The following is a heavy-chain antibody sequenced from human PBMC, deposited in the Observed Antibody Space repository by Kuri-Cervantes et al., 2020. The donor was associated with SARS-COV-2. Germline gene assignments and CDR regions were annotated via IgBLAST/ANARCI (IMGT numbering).Heavy chain of an antibody. CDR1: GGSISSGDYY. CDR3: ARGRVRVWFGELLIGSYYFDY. V-gene: IGHV4-30-4*01. D-gene: IGHD3-10*01. Sequence: LRLSCTVSGGSISSGDYYWSWIRQPPGKGLEWIGYIYYSGSTYYNPSPKSRVTISVDTSKNQFSLKLSSVTAADTAVYYCARGRVRVWFGELLIGSYYFDYWGQGTLVTVSS. CDR2: IYYSGST. J-gene: IGHJ4*02.